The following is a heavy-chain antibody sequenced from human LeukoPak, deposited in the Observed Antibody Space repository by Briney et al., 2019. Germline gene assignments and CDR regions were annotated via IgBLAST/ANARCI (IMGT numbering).Heavy chain of an antibody. D-gene: IGHD3-10*01. CDR2: INHSGST. J-gene: IGHJ4*02. Sequence: SETLSLTCAVYGGSFSGYYWSWIRQPPGKGLEWIGEINHSGSTNYNPSLKSRVTISVDTSKNQFSLKLSSVTAADTAVYYCARDLAYYGSGKQNYWGQGTLVTVSS. CDR1: GGSFSGYY. CDR3: ARDLAYYGSGKQNY. V-gene: IGHV4-34*01.